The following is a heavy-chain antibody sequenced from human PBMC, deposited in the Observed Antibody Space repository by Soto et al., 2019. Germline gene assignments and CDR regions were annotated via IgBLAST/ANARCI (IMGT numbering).Heavy chain of an antibody. D-gene: IGHD3-16*01. V-gene: IGHV1-18*01. CDR2: ISPHTGHT. CDR3: VMVDNYVTPTPQDV. Sequence: QVQLVQSGDEVKKPGASVKVSCKASGYIFVNYGIAWVRQAPGQGLEWMGWISPHTGHTHSATKIPGRLTITTGTSTSTAYMDLGSLTSDDTAVYYCVMVDNYVTPTPQDVW. CDR1: GYIFVNYG. J-gene: IGHJ6*01.